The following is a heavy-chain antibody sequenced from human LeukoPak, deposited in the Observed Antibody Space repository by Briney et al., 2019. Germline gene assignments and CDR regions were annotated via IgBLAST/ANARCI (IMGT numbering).Heavy chain of an antibody. D-gene: IGHD3-22*01. CDR1: GGSISTYY. CDR2: IYQNGRT. J-gene: IGHJ4*02. Sequence: SETLSLTCTLSGGSISTYYWSWVRQPPGKGLEWIGNIYQNGRTYYNPSLKSRVTISVDTSKNQFSLKLSSVTAADTAVYYCARFRTDDTSGYYGGSFDYWGQGTLVTVSS. CDR3: ARFRTDDTSGYYGGSFDY. V-gene: IGHV4-59*08.